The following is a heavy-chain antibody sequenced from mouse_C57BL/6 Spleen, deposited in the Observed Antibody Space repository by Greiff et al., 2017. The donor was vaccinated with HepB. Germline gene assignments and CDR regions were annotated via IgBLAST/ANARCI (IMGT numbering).Heavy chain of an antibody. J-gene: IGHJ3*01. V-gene: IGHV5-6*01. CDR3: ARQGSNYVGFAY. CDR2: ISSGGSYT. D-gene: IGHD2-5*01. CDR1: GFTFSSYG. Sequence: EVKLMESGGDLVKPGGSLKLSCAASGFTFSSYGMSWVRQTPDKRLEWVATISSGGSYTYYPDSVKGRFTISRDNAKNTLYLQMSSLKSEDTAMYYCARQGSNYVGFAYWGQGTLVTVSA.